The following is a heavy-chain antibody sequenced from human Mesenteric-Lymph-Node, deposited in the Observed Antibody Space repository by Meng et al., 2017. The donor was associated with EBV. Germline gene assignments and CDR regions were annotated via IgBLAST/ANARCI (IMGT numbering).Heavy chain of an antibody. J-gene: IGHJ2*01. CDR2: IYHSGST. V-gene: IGHV4-4*02. Sequence: QVQLQASGPGLVKPSGTLSLTCAVSGGSISSYNWWSWVRQPPGKGLEWIGEIYHSGSTNNNPSLRSRVTISVDTSKNQFSLKLSSVTAADTAVYYCARAVAGDWYFDLWGRGTLVTVSS. CDR1: GGSISSYNW. D-gene: IGHD6-19*01. CDR3: ARAVAGDWYFDL.